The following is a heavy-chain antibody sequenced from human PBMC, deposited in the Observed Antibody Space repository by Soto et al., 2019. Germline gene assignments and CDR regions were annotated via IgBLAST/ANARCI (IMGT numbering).Heavy chain of an antibody. D-gene: IGHD6-19*01. J-gene: IGHJ4*02. CDR3: AKDHGYSSGWYRGFKWYFDY. V-gene: IGHV1-69*13. Sequence: GASVKVSCKASGGTFSSYAISWVRQAPGQGLEWMGGIIPIFGTANYAQKFQGRVTITADESTSTAYMELNSLRAEDTAVYYCAKDHGYSSGWYRGFKWYFDYWGQGTLVTVSS. CDR1: GGTFSSYA. CDR2: IIPIFGTA.